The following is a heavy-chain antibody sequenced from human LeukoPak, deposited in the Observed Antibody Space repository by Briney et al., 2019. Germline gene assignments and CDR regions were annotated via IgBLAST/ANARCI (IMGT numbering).Heavy chain of an antibody. CDR1: GGSMTNYR. J-gene: IGHJ5*02. CDR2: IYNIETT. CDR3: ARGSDGYRFDP. V-gene: IGHV4-59*01. D-gene: IGHD5-18*01. Sequence: SETLSLTCTVSGGSMTNYRWTWIRQPPGKAPEYIGYIYNIETTNYNPSLKSRVTVSVDMSKKQFSLRLKSVTTADTAVYYCARGSDGYRFDPWGQGILVTVSS.